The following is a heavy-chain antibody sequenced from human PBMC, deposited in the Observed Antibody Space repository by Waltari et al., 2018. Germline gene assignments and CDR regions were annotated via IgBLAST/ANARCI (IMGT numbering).Heavy chain of an antibody. J-gene: IGHJ4*02. CDR2: GYTVDGET. V-gene: IGHV1-69-2*01. CDR1: GYTFTDYY. D-gene: IGHD2-15*01. CDR3: ATGGYCSGGSCYSPPIDY. Sequence: EVQLVQSGAEVKKPGATVKISCKVSGYTFTDYYMHWVQQAPGKGLEWMGCGYTVDGETIYAEKFQGRVTITADTSTDTAYMELSSLRSEDTAVYYCATGGYCSGGSCYSPPIDYWGQGTLVTVSS.